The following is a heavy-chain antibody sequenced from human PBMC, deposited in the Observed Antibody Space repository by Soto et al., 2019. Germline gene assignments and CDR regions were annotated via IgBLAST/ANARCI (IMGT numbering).Heavy chain of an antibody. J-gene: IGHJ6*02. Sequence: GASVKVSCKASGYTFTSYDINWVRQATGQGLEWMGWMNPNSGSTVYAQKFQGRVTMTRNTSISTAYMELSSLRSEDTAVYYCARERNMYGMDVWGQGTTVTVSS. V-gene: IGHV1-8*01. D-gene: IGHD1-1*01. CDR2: MNPNSGST. CDR3: ARERNMYGMDV. CDR1: GYTFTSYD.